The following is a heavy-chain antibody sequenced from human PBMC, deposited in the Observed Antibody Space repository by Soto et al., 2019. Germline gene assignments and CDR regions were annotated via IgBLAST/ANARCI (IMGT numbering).Heavy chain of an antibody. Sequence: LRLSCAASGFTFSDYWMSWVRQAPGKGPEWVANIKFDGSEKQYVDSVKGRFSISRDNSRNSLFLQMNSLRAGDTAVYYCVKDGGYCSSTTCYSPRNHYFDSWGQGTLVTV. J-gene: IGHJ4*02. CDR2: IKFDGSEK. CDR3: VKDGGYCSSTTCYSPRNHYFDS. D-gene: IGHD2-2*01. V-gene: IGHV3-7*03. CDR1: GFTFSDYW.